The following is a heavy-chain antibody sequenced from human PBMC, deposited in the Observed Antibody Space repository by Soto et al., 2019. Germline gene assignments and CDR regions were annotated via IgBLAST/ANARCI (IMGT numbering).Heavy chain of an antibody. CDR2: IWYDGSNK. CDR1: GFTFSSYG. D-gene: IGHD2-2*01. V-gene: IGHV3-33*01. J-gene: IGHJ4*02. Sequence: QVQLVESGGGVVQPGRSLRLSCAASGFTFSSYGMHWVRQAPGKGLEWVAVIWYDGSNKYYADSVKGRFTISRDNSKNTLYLQMNSLSAEDTAVYYCARDQPGYCSSTSCYGGEGFDYWGQGTLVTVSS. CDR3: ARDQPGYCSSTSCYGGEGFDY.